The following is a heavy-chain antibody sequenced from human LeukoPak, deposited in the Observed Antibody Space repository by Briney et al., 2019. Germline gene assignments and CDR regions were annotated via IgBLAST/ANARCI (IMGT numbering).Heavy chain of an antibody. CDR3: ARGRGDKYCSSTSCYMYFQH. Sequence: SETLSLTCTVSGGSISSYYWSWIRQPAGKGLEWIGRIYTSGSTNYNPSLKSRVTMSVDTSKNQFSLKLSSVTAADTAVYYCARGRGDKYCSSTSCYMYFQHWGQGTLVTVSS. CDR2: IYTSGST. V-gene: IGHV4-4*07. CDR1: GGSISSYY. J-gene: IGHJ1*01. D-gene: IGHD2-2*02.